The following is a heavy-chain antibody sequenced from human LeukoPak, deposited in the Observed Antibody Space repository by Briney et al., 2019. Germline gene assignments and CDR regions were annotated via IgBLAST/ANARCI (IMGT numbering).Heavy chain of an antibody. CDR2: INHSGST. Sequence: PSETLSLTCAVYGGSFSGYYWSWIRQPPGKGLEWIGEINHSGSTNYNPSLKSRVTISVDTSKNQFSLKLSSVTAADTAVYYCASNSRKYGGYVVYWGQGTLVTVSS. J-gene: IGHJ4*02. D-gene: IGHD5-12*01. V-gene: IGHV4-34*01. CDR1: GGSFSGYY. CDR3: ASNSRKYGGYVVY.